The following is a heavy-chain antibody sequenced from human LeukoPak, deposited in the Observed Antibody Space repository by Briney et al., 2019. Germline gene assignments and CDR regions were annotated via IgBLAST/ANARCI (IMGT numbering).Heavy chain of an antibody. J-gene: IGHJ4*02. CDR3: ARDLNDYGDYVSDY. CDR1: GFTFSSYE. D-gene: IGHD4-17*01. Sequence: GGSLRLSCAASGFTFSSYEMNWVRQAPGKGLEWVSYISSSGSTIYYADSVKGRFTISRDNAKNSLYLQMNSLRAEDTALYYCARDLNDYGDYVSDYWGQGTLVTVSS. V-gene: IGHV3-48*03. CDR2: ISSSGSTI.